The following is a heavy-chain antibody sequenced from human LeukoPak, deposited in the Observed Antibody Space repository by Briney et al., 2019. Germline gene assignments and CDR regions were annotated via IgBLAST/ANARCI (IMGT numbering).Heavy chain of an antibody. V-gene: IGHV4-31*03. D-gene: IGHD3-3*01. Sequence: SETLSLTCTVSGGSISSGSYYWSWIRQHPGKGLEWIGFIYYTGSTYYNPSLKSRATISVDTSKNQFSLKLSSVTAADTAVYYCARDRGSGYSDYWGQGTLVTVSS. J-gene: IGHJ4*02. CDR1: GGSISSGSYY. CDR2: IYYTGST. CDR3: ARDRGSGYSDY.